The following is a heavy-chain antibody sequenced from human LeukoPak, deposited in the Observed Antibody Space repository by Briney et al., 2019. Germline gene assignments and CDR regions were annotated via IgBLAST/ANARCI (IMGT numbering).Heavy chain of an antibody. V-gene: IGHV6-1*01. CDR2: TYYRSKWYN. D-gene: IGHD3-16*01. J-gene: IGHJ6*02. CDR3: ARDSPPPFWGGYWPYYYYGMDV. CDR1: GDSVSSNSAA. Sequence: SQTLSLTCAISGDSVSSNSAAWNWIRQSPSRGLEWLGRTYYRSKWYNDYAVSVKSRITINPDTSKNQFSLQLNSVTPEDTAVYYCARDSPPPFWGGYWPYYYYGMDVWGQGTTVTVSS.